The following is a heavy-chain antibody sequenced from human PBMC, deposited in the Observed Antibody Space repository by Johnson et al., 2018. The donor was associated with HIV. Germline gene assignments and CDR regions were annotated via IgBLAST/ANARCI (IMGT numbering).Heavy chain of an antibody. CDR2: IYSGGST. D-gene: IGHD3-22*01. CDR3: ARATDYYDVSGYLTRPRAFDM. J-gene: IGHJ3*02. CDR1: GFTFSNAW. V-gene: IGHV3-66*01. Sequence: EVLLLESGGALVKPGGSLRLSCVASGFTFSNAWLSWVRQAAGEGLEWVSVIYSGGSTYYADSVKGRFTISRDNSKNTLFLQMNSLRAEDTALYYCARATDYYDVSGYLTRPRAFDMWGQGTMVTVSS.